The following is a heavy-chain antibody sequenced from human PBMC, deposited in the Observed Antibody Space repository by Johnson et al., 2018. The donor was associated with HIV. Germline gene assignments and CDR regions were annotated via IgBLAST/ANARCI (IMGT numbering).Heavy chain of an antibody. D-gene: IGHD6-19*01. CDR3: ARGGGKGSGWFNAYDAFDI. CDR1: GFTFDDYA. Sequence: VQLVESGGGLVQPGRSLRLSCAASGFTFDDYAMSWVRQAPGKGLEWVSAIGTAGDTYYPGSLKGRFTISRENAKNSLYLQMNSLRAGDTAVYYCARGGGKGSGWFNAYDAFDIWGQGTMVTVSS. V-gene: IGHV3-13*01. CDR2: IGTAGDT. J-gene: IGHJ3*02.